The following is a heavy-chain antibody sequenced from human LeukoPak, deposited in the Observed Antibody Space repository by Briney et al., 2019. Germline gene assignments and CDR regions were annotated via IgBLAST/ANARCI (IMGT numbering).Heavy chain of an antibody. V-gene: IGHV1-69*13. J-gene: IGHJ4*02. CDR2: IIPIFGTA. CDR3: ARSWDYDSSGYYFDY. D-gene: IGHD3-22*01. CDR1: GGTFSSYA. Sequence: ASVKVSCKASGGTFSSYAISWLRQAPGQGLEWMGGIIPIFGTANYAQKFQGRVTITADESTSTAYMELSSLRSEDTAVYYCARSWDYDSSGYYFDYWGQGTLVTVSS.